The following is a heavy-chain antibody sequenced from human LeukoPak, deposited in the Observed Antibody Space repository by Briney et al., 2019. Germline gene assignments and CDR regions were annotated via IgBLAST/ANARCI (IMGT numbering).Heavy chain of an antibody. V-gene: IGHV1-69*13. J-gene: IGHJ4*02. CDR1: GGTFSSYA. Sequence: SVKVSCKASGGTFSSYAISWVRQAPGQGLEWMGVIMPIFGTANYAQKFQGRVTITADESTSTAYMELSSLRSEDTAVYCCARSYAHYCDSSGYYHYWGQGTLVTVSS. CDR3: ARSYAHYCDSSGYYHY. CDR2: IMPIFGTA. D-gene: IGHD3-22*01.